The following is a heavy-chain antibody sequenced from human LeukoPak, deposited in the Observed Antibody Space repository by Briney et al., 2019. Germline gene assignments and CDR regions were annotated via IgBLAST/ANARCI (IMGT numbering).Heavy chain of an antibody. CDR2: INWNGGST. D-gene: IGHD6-13*01. V-gene: IGHV3-20*04. J-gene: IGHJ4*02. CDR3: ARARGSSSCLDY. CDR1: GFTFDDYG. Sequence: GGSLRLSCAASGFTFDDYGMSWVRQAPGKGLEWDSGINWNGGSTGYADSVKGRFTISRDNAKNSLYLQMNSLRAEDTALYYCARARGSSSCLDYWGQGTLVTVSS.